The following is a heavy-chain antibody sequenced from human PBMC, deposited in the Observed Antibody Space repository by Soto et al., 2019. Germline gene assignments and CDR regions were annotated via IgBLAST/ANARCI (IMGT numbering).Heavy chain of an antibody. D-gene: IGHD6-13*01. CDR2: IYYSGST. V-gene: IGHV4-39*01. CDR3: AGQRKLYSSFDY. CDR1: GGSITSSGYY. Sequence: QLQLQESGPGLVKPSATLSLTCTVSGGSITSSGYYWGWVRQPPGKGLEWIGSIYYSGSTYYNPPLKNRVTISVDTSKNQVSLKLSSVTAADTGVYYCAGQRKLYSSFDYWGQGTLVTVSS. J-gene: IGHJ4*02.